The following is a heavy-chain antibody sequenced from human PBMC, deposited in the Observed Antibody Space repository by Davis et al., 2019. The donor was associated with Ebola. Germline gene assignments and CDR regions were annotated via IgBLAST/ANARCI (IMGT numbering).Heavy chain of an antibody. CDR3: ARGVLRVIPCDY. J-gene: IGHJ4*02. CDR1: GFTFSDYY. CDR2: ISSSASTE. D-gene: IGHD3-10*01. Sequence: GGSLRLSCAASGFTFSDYYMTWIRQAPGKGLEWVSHISSSASTEDYTDSVKGRFTISRDNAKNSLYLQMNSLRAEDTAVYYCARGVLRVIPCDYWGQGTLVTVSS. V-gene: IGHV3-11*01.